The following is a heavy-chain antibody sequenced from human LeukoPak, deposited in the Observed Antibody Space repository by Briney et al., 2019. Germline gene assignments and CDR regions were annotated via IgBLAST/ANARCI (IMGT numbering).Heavy chain of an antibody. Sequence: ASVKVSCKASGGTFSSYAISWVRQAPGQGLEWMGGIIPIFGTANYAQKFQGRVTITADKSTSTAYMELSSLRSEDTAVYYCARGYSYGFYYFDYWGQGTLVTVSS. CDR1: GGTFSSYA. CDR3: ARGYSYGFYYFDY. D-gene: IGHD5-18*01. J-gene: IGHJ4*02. CDR2: IIPIFGTA. V-gene: IGHV1-69*06.